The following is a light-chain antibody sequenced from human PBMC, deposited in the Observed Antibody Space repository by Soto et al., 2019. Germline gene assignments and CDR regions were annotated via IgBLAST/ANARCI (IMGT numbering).Light chain of an antibody. J-gene: IGKJ1*01. Sequence: EIVLTQSPAILSLSPGERATLSCRASQSVYTYLAWYQQKPGQAPRLLIYDTSNRASGVPARFSGSGSGTDFTLTISSLEPEDFAVYYCQQYNNWPTWTFGQGTKVEIK. CDR2: DTS. CDR1: QSVYTY. V-gene: IGKV3-11*01. CDR3: QQYNNWPTWT.